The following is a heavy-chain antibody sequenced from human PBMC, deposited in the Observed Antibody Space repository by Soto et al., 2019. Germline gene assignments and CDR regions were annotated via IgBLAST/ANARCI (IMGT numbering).Heavy chain of an antibody. CDR3: VRDYHCSGSSCADTFDI. V-gene: IGHV1-18*01. CDR2: ISAHNDNA. J-gene: IGHJ3*02. CDR1: GYIFTSYG. Sequence: QVQLVQSGTEVKKPGASVKVSCKASGYIFTSYGISWVRQAPGQGLEWMGWISAHNDNARYAQKLQGRVTMTTDTSTRTVYTELRSLRSDDTAVYYCVRDYHCSGSSCADTFDIWGQGTVVTVSS. D-gene: IGHD2-15*01.